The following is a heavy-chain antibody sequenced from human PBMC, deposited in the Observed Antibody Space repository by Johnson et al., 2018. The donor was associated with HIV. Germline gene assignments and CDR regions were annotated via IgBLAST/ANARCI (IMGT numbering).Heavy chain of an antibody. CDR2: ISYSGSST. D-gene: IGHD3-9*01. CDR1: GFTFSSYW. V-gene: IGHV3-23*04. CDR3: ARDRGLRYFDWLSDHDAFDI. J-gene: IGHJ3*02. Sequence: VQLVESGGGLVQPGGSLRLSCAASGFTFSSYWMSWVRHAPGKGLQWVSAISYSGSSTYYADSVKGRFTISRDNSKSTVYLHMINLRADDTALYYCARDRGLRYFDWLSDHDAFDIWGQGTMVTVSS.